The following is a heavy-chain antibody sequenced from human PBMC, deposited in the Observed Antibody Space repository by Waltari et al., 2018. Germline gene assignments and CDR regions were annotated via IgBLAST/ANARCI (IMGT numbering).Heavy chain of an antibody. CDR2: ISGSGGST. D-gene: IGHD5-12*01. V-gene: IGHV3-23*01. Sequence: EVQLLESGGGLVQPGGSLRLSCAASGFTFSSYAMSWVRQAPGKGLEWVSAISGSGGSTYYADSVKGRLTISRDNSKITLYLQMNSLRAEDTAVYYCAKDRGYSGRGRGFDYWGQGTLVTVSS. J-gene: IGHJ4*02. CDR3: AKDRGYSGRGRGFDY. CDR1: GFTFSSYA.